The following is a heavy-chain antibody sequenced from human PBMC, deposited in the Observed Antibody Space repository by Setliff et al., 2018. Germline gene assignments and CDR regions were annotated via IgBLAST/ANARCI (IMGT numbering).Heavy chain of an antibody. V-gene: IGHV3-30*07. J-gene: IGHJ6*03. CDR1: GFTFSSYP. CDR3: ARDREGDGNYYMDV. Sequence: LSLSCAASGFTFSSYPMHWVRQAPGKGLEWVAVTSYDGINKYYADSVKGRFTISRDNTKNTVYLQMNSLRAEDTAVYYCARDREGDGNYYMDVWGKGTTVTVSS. D-gene: IGHD1-1*01. CDR2: TSYDGINK.